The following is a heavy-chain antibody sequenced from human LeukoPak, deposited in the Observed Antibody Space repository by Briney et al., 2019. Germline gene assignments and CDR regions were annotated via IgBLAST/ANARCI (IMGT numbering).Heavy chain of an antibody. CDR2: IYSGGST. V-gene: IGHV3-53*01. D-gene: IGHD3-16*01. CDR3: ARGTVWRLGSYGLDV. CDR1: GFTVSSKY. J-gene: IGHJ6*02. Sequence: GGSLRLSCVASGFTVSSKYMSWVRQAPGKGLEWVSVIYSGGSTYYGESVKGRFTISRDNSKNTVYLQLNALRAEDSAVYYCARGTVWRLGSYGLDVWGQGTTVTVSS.